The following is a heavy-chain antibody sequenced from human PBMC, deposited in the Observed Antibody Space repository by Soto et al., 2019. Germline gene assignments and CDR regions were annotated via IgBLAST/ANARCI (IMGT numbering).Heavy chain of an antibody. Sequence: QITLKESGPTLVKPTQTLTLTCTFSGFSLTTSGVGVGWIRQPPGKALEWLALSYWDDDKLYSPSLKSRLTITKETSKNPVVLTMTNMDAVDTATYYCAHRRDSSVYFDHWGQGTRVTVSS. D-gene: IGHD3-22*01. CDR3: AHRRDSSVYFDH. J-gene: IGHJ4*02. CDR1: GFSLTTSGVG. V-gene: IGHV2-5*02. CDR2: SYWDDDK.